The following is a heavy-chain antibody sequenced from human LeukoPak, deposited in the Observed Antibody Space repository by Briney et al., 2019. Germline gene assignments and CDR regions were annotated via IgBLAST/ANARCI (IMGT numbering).Heavy chain of an antibody. CDR2: IYSGSST. Sequence: GGSLRLSCEASGFTVSSSYISWVRQAPGKGLEWVSVIYSGSSTYYADSVKGRFTISRDNSKNTLYLQMNSLRAEDTAVYYCAKTASVLRFLEWLSPVNLFGPRDYWGQGTLVTVSS. CDR3: AKTASVLRFLEWLSPVNLFGPRDY. CDR1: GFTVSSSY. J-gene: IGHJ4*02. D-gene: IGHD3-3*01. V-gene: IGHV3-66*01.